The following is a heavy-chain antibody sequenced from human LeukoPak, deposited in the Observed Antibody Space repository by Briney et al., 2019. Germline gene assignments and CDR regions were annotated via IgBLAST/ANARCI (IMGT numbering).Heavy chain of an antibody. Sequence: SETLSLTCAVYVGTFSGHYWSWIRQAPGKGLEWIGEIDHTGKSNYKSALKSRVTMAVDTSKNQFSLSLESVTAADTAIYYCARGPGYCSSTSCYYYYGMDVWGQGTTVTVSS. J-gene: IGHJ6*02. CDR1: VGTFSGHY. CDR3: ARGPGYCSSTSCYYYYGMDV. CDR2: IDHTGKS. V-gene: IGHV4-34*01. D-gene: IGHD2-2*01.